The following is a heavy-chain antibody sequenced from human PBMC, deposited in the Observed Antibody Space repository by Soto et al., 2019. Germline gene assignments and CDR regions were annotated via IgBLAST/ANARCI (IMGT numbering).Heavy chain of an antibody. D-gene: IGHD6-19*01. CDR1: GFFFNTYA. CDR3: ARSIAVAGLDY. V-gene: IGHV3-30-3*01. Sequence: PVGSLRLSCAASGFFFNTYAVHWARQAPGKGLEWVAVISNDETKKYFADSVKGRVSISRDSSKNTVYLQMDSLRAEDTAVYYCARSIAVAGLDYWGPGTLVTVSS. CDR2: ISNDETKK. J-gene: IGHJ4*02.